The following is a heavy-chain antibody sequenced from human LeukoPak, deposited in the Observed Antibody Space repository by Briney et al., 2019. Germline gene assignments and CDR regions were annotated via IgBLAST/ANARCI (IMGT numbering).Heavy chain of an antibody. Sequence: GGSLRLSCAASGFTFSSYAMYWVRQAPGKGLEWGAVISYDGSDKFYADSVKGRFTISRDSSKNTLYLQMNSLRPEDTAVYYCARARPSMWIDYWGQGTLVTVSS. CDR2: ISYDGSDK. D-gene: IGHD5-12*01. CDR3: ARARPSMWIDY. J-gene: IGHJ4*02. V-gene: IGHV3-30*04. CDR1: GFTFSSYA.